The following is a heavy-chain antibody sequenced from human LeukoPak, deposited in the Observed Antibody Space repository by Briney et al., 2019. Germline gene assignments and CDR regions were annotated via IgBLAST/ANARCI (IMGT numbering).Heavy chain of an antibody. Sequence: SETLSLTCTVSGGSISDSLWSWIRQPAGRGLEWIGRIHISGSTNYNPSLTSRVTMSVDTSKNQASLKLSSVTAADTAVYYCAKDLPPIYSYGYGRRGGEYFQHWGQGTLVTVSS. CDR1: GGSISDSL. D-gene: IGHD5-18*01. V-gene: IGHV4-4*07. CDR3: AKDLPPIYSYGYGRRGGEYFQH. CDR2: IHISGST. J-gene: IGHJ1*01.